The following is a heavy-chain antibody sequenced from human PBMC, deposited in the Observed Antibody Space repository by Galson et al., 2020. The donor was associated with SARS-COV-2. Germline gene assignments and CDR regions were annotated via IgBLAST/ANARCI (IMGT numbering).Heavy chain of an antibody. Sequence: GGSLRLSCAASGFTFSGSAMHWVRQASGKGLEWVGRIRSKANSYATAYAASVKGRFTISRDDSKNTAYLQMNSMRAEDTALYYCAKAGYSYGDEFDYWGQGTLVTVSS. J-gene: IGHJ4*02. CDR3: AKAGYSYGDEFDY. V-gene: IGHV3-73*01. CDR2: IRSKANSYAT. CDR1: GFTFSGSA. D-gene: IGHD5-18*01.